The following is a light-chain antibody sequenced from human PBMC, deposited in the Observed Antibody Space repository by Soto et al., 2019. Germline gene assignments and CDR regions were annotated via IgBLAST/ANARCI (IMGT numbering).Light chain of an antibody. Sequence: QSALAQPASVSGSPGQSITISCTGTSSDVGGYNYVSWYQQHPGKAPKLVIFEVSNRSSGVSTRFSGSKSGNTASLTISGLQAEDEADYYCSSYTSSSTRVFGTGTKVTVL. CDR1: SSDVGGYNY. CDR2: EVS. J-gene: IGLJ1*01. V-gene: IGLV2-14*01. CDR3: SSYTSSSTRV.